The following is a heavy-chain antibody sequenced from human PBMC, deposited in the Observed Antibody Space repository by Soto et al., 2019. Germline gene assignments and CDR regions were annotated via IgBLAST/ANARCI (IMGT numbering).Heavy chain of an antibody. CDR3: ARAPNYYDSVGLNSGFDSHAMDV. V-gene: IGHV1-69*13. D-gene: IGHD5-12*01. CDR1: GGTFSSYV. CDR2: IIPMLGTT. J-gene: IGHJ6*01. Sequence: GASVKVSCKSSGGTFSSYVFSWVRQAPGQGLEWMGGIIPMLGTTNLAQQFQGRVTITADESTNTAYMDLSSLRSDDTAVYYCARAPNYYDSVGLNSGFDSHAMDVWGQGTTVTVSS.